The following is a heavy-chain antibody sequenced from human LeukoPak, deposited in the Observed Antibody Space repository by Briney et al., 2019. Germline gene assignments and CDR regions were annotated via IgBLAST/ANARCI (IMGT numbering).Heavy chain of an antibody. V-gene: IGHV4-34*01. Sequence: SETLSLTCAVYGGSFSGYYWSWIRQPPGKGLEWIGEINHSGSTNYNPSLKSRVTISVDTSKNQFSLKLSSVTAADTAVYYCARGRYYYDSSGYLDLITKYYFDYWGQGTLVTVSS. J-gene: IGHJ4*02. CDR1: GGSFSGYY. D-gene: IGHD3-22*01. CDR2: INHSGST. CDR3: ARGRYYYDSSGYLDLITKYYFDY.